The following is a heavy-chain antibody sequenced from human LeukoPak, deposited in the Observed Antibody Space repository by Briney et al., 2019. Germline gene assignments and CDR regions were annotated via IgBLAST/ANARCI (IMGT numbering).Heavy chain of an antibody. CDR3: ARSRYCTTNGCNDFDI. Sequence: ASVKVSCKTSGYSFTNYGMNWVRQATGQGLEWMGWMNPNSGNTDSAQKFQGRVTMTRDTSISTAYMELSSLTSEDTAVYYCARSRYCTTNGCNDFDIWGQGTLVTVSS. CDR1: GYSFTNYG. V-gene: IGHV1-8*01. J-gene: IGHJ4*02. D-gene: IGHD2-8*01. CDR2: MNPNSGNT.